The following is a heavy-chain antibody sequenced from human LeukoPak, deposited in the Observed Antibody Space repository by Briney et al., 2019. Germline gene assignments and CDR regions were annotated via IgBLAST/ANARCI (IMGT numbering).Heavy chain of an antibody. V-gene: IGHV1-69*04. Sequence: GASVKVSCKASGYTFTSYGISWVRQAPGQGLEWMGRIIPILGITNYAQKFQNRVMITADRSTSTAYMELRSLRSEDTAVYYCATVRKSEGEYNYHTSGYSNWFDPWGQGTLVTVSS. CDR2: IIPILGIT. CDR1: GYTFTSYG. D-gene: IGHD3-22*01. CDR3: ATVRKSEGEYNYHTSGYSNWFDP. J-gene: IGHJ5*02.